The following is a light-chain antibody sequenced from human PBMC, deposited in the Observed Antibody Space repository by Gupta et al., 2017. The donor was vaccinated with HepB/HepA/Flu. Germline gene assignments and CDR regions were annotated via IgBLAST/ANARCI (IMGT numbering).Light chain of an antibody. J-gene: IGKJ5*01. CDR2: GAS. V-gene: IGKV3-20*01. CDR3: QQYGSSPFT. Sequence: ATLFCRASQSDSSSYLAWYQQKPGQAPRLLIYGASSRATGTPDRFSGGGSGTDFTLTISRLEPEDFAMYYCQQYGSSPFTFGQGTRLEIK. CDR1: QSDSSSY.